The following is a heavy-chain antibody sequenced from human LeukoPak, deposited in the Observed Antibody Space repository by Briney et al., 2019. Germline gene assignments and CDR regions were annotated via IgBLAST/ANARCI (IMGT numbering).Heavy chain of an antibody. J-gene: IGHJ6*03. CDR2: INPSGGST. CDR3: ARDRSAYSSGWTYYYYYMDV. D-gene: IGHD6-19*01. Sequence: ASVKVSCKASGYTFTSYYMHWVRQAPGQGLEWMGVINPSGGSTSDAQKFQGRVTMTRDTSTSTVYMELSSLRSEDTAVYYCARDRSAYSSGWTYYYYYMDVWGKGTTVTVSS. V-gene: IGHV1-46*01. CDR1: GYTFTSYY.